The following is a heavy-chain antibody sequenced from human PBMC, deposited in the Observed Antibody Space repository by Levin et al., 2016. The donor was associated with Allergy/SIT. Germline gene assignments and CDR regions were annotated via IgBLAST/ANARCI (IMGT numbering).Heavy chain of an antibody. CDR3: ARHPSSPDF. D-gene: IGHD6-19*01. V-gene: IGHV5-51*01. CDR2: IYPGDSDT. CDR1: GYTFTNYW. Sequence: GGSLRLSCKGSGYTFTNYWIAWVRQMPGKGLEWMGVIYPGDSDTRYSPSFQDQVTISVDKSISTVSLQWNNLKASDSGMYYCARHPSSPDFWGQGTLLTVSS. J-gene: IGHJ4*02.